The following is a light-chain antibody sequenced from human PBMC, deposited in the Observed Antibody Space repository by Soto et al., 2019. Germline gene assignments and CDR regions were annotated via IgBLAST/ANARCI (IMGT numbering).Light chain of an antibody. CDR1: QDISKY. CDR2: DVS. V-gene: IGKV1-33*01. J-gene: IGKJ4*01. Sequence: DIQMTQSPSSLSASVGDRVTITCQASQDISKYLNWYQQKPGKAPKILIYDVSVLEAGVPSSFSVGRSGTHFTLTISSLQAVHASTYYCQQFDNLPLTFAGGTKVESK. CDR3: QQFDNLPLT.